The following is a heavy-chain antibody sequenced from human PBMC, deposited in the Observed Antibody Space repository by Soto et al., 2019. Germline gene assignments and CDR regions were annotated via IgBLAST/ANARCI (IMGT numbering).Heavy chain of an antibody. V-gene: IGHV2-70*11. CDR1: RFPLPTSGMC. Sequence: SGPTLVTPTQSLTLTYTLCRFPLPTSGMCVTWIRQPPGKALEWLARIDWDDDKYYSPSLQTRLTISKDTYKNQVVLTVTNMDPVDTATYYGARIQWGDSSHYRWYIDYWGQ. CDR2: IDWDDDK. CDR3: ARIQWGDSSHYRWYIDY. J-gene: IGHJ4*02. D-gene: IGHD5-18*01.